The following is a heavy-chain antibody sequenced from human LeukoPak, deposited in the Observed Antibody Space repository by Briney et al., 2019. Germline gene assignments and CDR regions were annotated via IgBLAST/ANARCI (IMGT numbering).Heavy chain of an antibody. CDR1: GGSISSSSYY. CDR2: VNHSGAS. V-gene: IGHV4-39*07. Sequence: SETLSLTCTVSGGSISSSSYYWGWIRQPPGKGLEWIGEVNHSGASNYKPSLKSRVTISVDTSRTQLSLMLTSVTAADTALYYCARGGRNKYTSGDFAYWGQGILVTVSS. D-gene: IGHD3-3*01. J-gene: IGHJ4*02. CDR3: ARGGRNKYTSGDFAY.